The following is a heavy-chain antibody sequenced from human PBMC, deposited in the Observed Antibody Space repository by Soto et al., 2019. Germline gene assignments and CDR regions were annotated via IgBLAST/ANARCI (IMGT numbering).Heavy chain of an antibody. V-gene: IGHV3-23*01. J-gene: IGHJ6*02. CDR3: AKDPVGATYYYYGMDV. CDR1: GFTFSSYA. CDR2: ISGSGGST. D-gene: IGHD1-26*01. Sequence: PGGSLRLSCAASGFTFSSYAMSWVRQAPGKGLEWVSAISGSGGSTYYADSVKGRFTISRDNSKNTLYLQMNSLRAEDTAVYYCAKDPVGATYYYYGMDVWGQGTTVTVSS.